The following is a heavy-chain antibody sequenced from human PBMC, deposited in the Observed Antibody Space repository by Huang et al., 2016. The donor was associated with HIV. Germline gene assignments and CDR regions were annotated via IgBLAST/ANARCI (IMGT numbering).Heavy chain of an antibody. Sequence: EVQLVQSGAEVQKPGESLKISCQGSGYSFNTYWIAWVRQMPGKGPEWIGISYPGDSDTRYSPSFQGQVTISADKSIDTAYLQWRSVKASDTAMYYCARKFSSTWYRAFDLWGQGTMVTVSS. CDR2: SYPGDSDT. D-gene: IGHD6-13*01. CDR1: GYSFNTYW. CDR3: ARKFSSTWYRAFDL. V-gene: IGHV5-51*01. J-gene: IGHJ3*01.